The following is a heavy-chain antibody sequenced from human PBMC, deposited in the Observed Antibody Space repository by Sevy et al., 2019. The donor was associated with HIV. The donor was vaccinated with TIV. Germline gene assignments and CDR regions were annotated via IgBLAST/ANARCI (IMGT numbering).Heavy chain of an antibody. D-gene: IGHD6-19*01. V-gene: IGHV3-30-3*01. CDR1: GFTFNFFS. CDR3: AKAKLSSGWYGPDAFDI. Sequence: GGSLRLSCAASGFTFNFFSMHWVRQAPGKGLEWVATISFDGSNEHYADSVKGRFTISRDNSKNSLYLQMNSLRAEDTALYYCAKAKLSSGWYGPDAFDIWGQGPMVTVSS. CDR2: ISFDGSNE. J-gene: IGHJ3*02.